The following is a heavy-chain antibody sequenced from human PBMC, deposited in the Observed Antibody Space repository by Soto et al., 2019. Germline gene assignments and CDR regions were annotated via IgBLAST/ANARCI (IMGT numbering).Heavy chain of an antibody. Sequence: GGSLRLSCAASGFTFSSYSMNWVRQAPGKGLEWVSYISSSSSTIYYADSVKGRFTISRDNAKNSLYLQMNSLRAEDTAVYYCARDEVTRTDAFAIWGQGTMVTVSS. D-gene: IGHD2-21*02. J-gene: IGHJ3*02. CDR1: GFTFSSYS. V-gene: IGHV3-48*01. CDR2: ISSSSSTI. CDR3: ARDEVTRTDAFAI.